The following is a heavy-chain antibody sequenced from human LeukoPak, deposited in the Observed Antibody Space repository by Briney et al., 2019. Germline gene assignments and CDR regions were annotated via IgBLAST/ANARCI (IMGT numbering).Heavy chain of an antibody. J-gene: IGHJ4*02. Sequence: PGGSLRLSCAASGFTFSSYAMSWVRQAPGKGLEWVSAISGSGGSTYYADSVKGRFTISRDNSKNTLYLQMNSLRVEDTAVYYCAKSTTVTTYFDYWGQGTLVTVSS. CDR3: AKSTTVTTYFDY. CDR2: ISGSGGST. CDR1: GFTFSSYA. V-gene: IGHV3-23*01. D-gene: IGHD4-17*01.